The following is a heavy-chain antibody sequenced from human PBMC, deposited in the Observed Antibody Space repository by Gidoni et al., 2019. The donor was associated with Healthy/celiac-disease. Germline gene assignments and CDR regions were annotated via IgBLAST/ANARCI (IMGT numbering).Heavy chain of an antibody. CDR2: IIPIFGTA. J-gene: IGHJ6*02. CDR3: ARPRGQREYYDFWSGYSPYYYYGMDV. Sequence: QVQLVQSGAEVKKPGSSVQVSCTASGGTFRSYAISWVRQAPGQGLEWLGGIIPIFGTANYAQKFQGRVTITADESTSTAYMELSSLRSEDTAVYYCARPRGQREYYDFWSGYSPYYYYGMDVWGQGTTVTVSS. V-gene: IGHV1-69*01. D-gene: IGHD3-3*01. CDR1: GGTFRSYA.